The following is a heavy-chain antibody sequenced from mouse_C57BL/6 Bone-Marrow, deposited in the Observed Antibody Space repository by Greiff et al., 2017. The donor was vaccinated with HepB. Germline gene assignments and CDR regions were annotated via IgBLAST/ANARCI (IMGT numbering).Heavy chain of an antibody. V-gene: IGHV2-6-1*01. CDR1: GFSLTSYG. CDR2: IWSDGST. D-gene: IGHD3-3*01. Sequence: VKLMESGPGLVAPSQSLSITCTVSGFSLTSYGVHWVRQPPGKGLEWLVVIWSDGSTTYNSALKSRLSISKDNSKSQVFLKMNSLQTDDTAMYYSARHGLGQGYFDYWGQGTTLTVSS. J-gene: IGHJ2*01. CDR3: ARHGLGQGYFDY.